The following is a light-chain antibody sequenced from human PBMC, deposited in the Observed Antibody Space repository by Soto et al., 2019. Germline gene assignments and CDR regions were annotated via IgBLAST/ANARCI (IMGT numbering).Light chain of an antibody. CDR3: QQYGSSQWT. Sequence: EIVLPQSPGTLSLSPGERATLSCRSSQSVSSSYLAWYQQKLGQAPRLLIYGASSRATGIPDRCSGSGSGTDFTRTISRLEPDDFAVYYCQQYGSSQWTFGQGTKVEIK. CDR1: QSVSSSY. V-gene: IGKV3-20*01. J-gene: IGKJ1*01. CDR2: GAS.